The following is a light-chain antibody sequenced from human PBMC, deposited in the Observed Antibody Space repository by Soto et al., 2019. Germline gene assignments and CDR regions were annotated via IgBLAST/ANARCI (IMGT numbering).Light chain of an antibody. J-gene: IGKJ3*01. CDR3: QNYNSAPLT. CDR2: AAS. V-gene: IGKV1-27*01. CDR1: QGISNS. Sequence: DIPMTQSPSSLSASVGDTVTITCRASQGISNSLAWFQQKPGRVPQFLIYAASTLQPVVPPRFRGSGSWTDFTLTISSLQPVDVATYYCQNYNSAPLTFGPGTRVEIK.